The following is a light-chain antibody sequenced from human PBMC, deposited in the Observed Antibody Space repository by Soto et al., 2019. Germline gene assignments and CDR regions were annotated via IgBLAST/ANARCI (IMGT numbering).Light chain of an antibody. CDR2: EVT. Sequence: QSALTQPASVSGSPGQSITISCTGTSSDVGGYNYVSWYQQHPGKAPKLMIYEVTNRPSGVSNRFSGSKSGNTASLTISWLQAEDEADYYGSAYTSRSTLVFGTGTKLTV. V-gene: IGLV2-14*01. CDR1: SSDVGGYNY. J-gene: IGLJ1*01. CDR3: SAYTSRSTLV.